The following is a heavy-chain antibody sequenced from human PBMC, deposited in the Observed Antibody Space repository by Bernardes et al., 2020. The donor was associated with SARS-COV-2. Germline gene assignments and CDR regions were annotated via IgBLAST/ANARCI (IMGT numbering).Heavy chain of an antibody. D-gene: IGHD3-3*01. CDR3: ARGEAVTILGVPIRGRWYFDL. Sequence: GGSLRLSCAASGFIVSNTYMTWVRQAPGQGLEWVSVIYSDGTTFYTDSVKGRFTISRDNSNQMNSLRVEDAAVYYCARGEAVTILGVPIRGRWYFDLWGRGTQVSVSS. V-gene: IGHV3-66*02. CDR1: GFIVSNTY. J-gene: IGHJ2*01. CDR2: IYSDGTT.